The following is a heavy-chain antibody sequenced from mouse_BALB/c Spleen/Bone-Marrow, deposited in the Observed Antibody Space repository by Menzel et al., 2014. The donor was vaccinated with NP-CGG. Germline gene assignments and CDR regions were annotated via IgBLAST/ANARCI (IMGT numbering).Heavy chain of an antibody. CDR3: ARGGDDFSLDY. D-gene: IGHD2-4*01. J-gene: IGHJ4*01. Sequence: QVQLQQSGTELVMPGASVKMSCKASGYSFTDRWIHWVKQRPGQGLEWIGAIDTSDSYTNYNQKFKGKATLTVDESSSTAYIHLSSLTSEASAVYYCARGGDDFSLDYWGQRTSVTVSS. CDR2: IDTSDSYT. V-gene: IGHV1-69*01. CDR1: GYSFTDRW.